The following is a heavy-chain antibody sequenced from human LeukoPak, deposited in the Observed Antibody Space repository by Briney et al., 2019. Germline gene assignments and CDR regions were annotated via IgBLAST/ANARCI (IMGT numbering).Heavy chain of an antibody. CDR1: GLTFSSYA. J-gene: IGHJ4*02. CDR3: ARVSRPSIAARPIDY. Sequence: GGSLRLSCAASGLTFSSYAMHWVRQAPGKGLEWVAVISYDGSNKYYADSVKGRFTISRDNSKNTLYLQMNSLRAEDTAVYYCARVSRPSIAARPIDYWGQGTLVTVSS. CDR2: ISYDGSNK. V-gene: IGHV3-30-3*01. D-gene: IGHD6-6*01.